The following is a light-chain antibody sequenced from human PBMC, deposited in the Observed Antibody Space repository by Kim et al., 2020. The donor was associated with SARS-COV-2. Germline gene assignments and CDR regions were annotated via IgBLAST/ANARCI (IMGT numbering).Light chain of an antibody. J-gene: IGKJ3*01. CDR3: QHYYTYPFT. V-gene: IGKV1-8*01. CDR2: GVS. CDR1: ESVSGL. Sequence: ASRGDRVTITCRASESVSGLLAWYQQKPGKAPDLLIYGVSTLQRGVSSRFSGSGSGTEFTLTINYLQPEDFATYYCQHYYTYPFTFGPGTKVNIK.